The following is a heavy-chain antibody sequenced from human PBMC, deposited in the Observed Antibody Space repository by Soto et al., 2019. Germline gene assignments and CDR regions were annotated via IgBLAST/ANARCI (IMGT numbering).Heavy chain of an antibody. CDR3: AKDYSSSWYYFDY. J-gene: IGHJ4*02. V-gene: IGHV3-30*18. Sequence: GGSLRLSCAASGFTFSSYGMHWVRQAPGKGLEWVAVISYDGSNKYYADSVKGRFTISRDNSKNTLYLQMNSLRAEDTAVYYGAKDYSSSWYYFDYWGQGTLVTVSS. CDR2: ISYDGSNK. D-gene: IGHD6-13*01. CDR1: GFTFSSYG.